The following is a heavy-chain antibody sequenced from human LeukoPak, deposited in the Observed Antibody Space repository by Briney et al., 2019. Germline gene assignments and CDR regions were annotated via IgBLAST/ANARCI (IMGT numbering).Heavy chain of an antibody. J-gene: IGHJ5*01. CDR1: GNTLTDLS. CDR3: ATSEVGPTLDS. CDR2: LDLEHRAM. D-gene: IGHD1-26*01. V-gene: IGHV1-24*01. Sequence: ASVKVSCKVSGNTLTDLSVHWVRQVPGKGLEWMGGLDLEHRAMIYAQKFQGRVTMTEDISTDIAFMELSSLRSEDTALYYCATSEVGPTLDSWGQGTLVTVSS.